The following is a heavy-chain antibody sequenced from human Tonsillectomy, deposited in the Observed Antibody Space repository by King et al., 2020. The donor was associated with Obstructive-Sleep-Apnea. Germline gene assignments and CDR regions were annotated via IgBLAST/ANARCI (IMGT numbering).Heavy chain of an antibody. J-gene: IGHJ2*01. CDR3: AYPQEIVFSDSSGYFYGDWYFDL. Sequence: ITLKESGPTLVKPTQTLTLTCTFSGFSLTTPGVGVGWVRQPPGKALEWLALIYWDDDKRYSPSLESRLTITKDTSKNQAVLTMTNMDPADTATYYCAYPQEIVFSDSSGYFYGDWYFDLWGRGTLVTVSS. V-gene: IGHV2-5*02. D-gene: IGHD3-22*01. CDR1: GFSLTTPGVG. CDR2: IYWDDDK.